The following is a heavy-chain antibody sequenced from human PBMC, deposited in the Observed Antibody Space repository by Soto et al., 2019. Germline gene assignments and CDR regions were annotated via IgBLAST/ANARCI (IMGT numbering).Heavy chain of an antibody. CDR2: IYYNGNT. V-gene: IGHV4-39*01. CDR3: ARSRIYCSGGSCYYYFDY. D-gene: IGHD2-15*01. CDR1: SGSISGTSYY. J-gene: IGHJ4*02. Sequence: PSETLSLTCTVSSGSISGTSYYWGWIRQPPGKGLEWIGNIYYNGNTYYNPSLKSRVTISVDTSKNQFSLKLSSVTAADTAVYYCARSRIYCSGGSCYYYFDYWGQGTLVTVSS.